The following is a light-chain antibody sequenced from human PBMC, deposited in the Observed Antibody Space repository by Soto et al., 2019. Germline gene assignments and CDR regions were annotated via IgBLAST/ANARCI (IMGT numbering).Light chain of an antibody. CDR2: SNI. CDR3: AAWDDSLDAYV. CDR1: SSNIGSNP. Sequence: QSALTQPPSASGSPGQRVTISCSGISSNIGSNPVNWYQQLPGTAPKLFIYSNIQRPSGVPDRSSGSKSGTSASLTISGLQSEDEADYYCAAWDDSLDAYVFGTGTKVTVL. J-gene: IGLJ1*01. V-gene: IGLV1-44*01.